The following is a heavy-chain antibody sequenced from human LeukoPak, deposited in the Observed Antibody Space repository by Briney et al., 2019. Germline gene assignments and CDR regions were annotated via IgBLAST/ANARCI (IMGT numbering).Heavy chain of an antibody. CDR3: ARAPPDYGDYAPANFDY. CDR1: GGSISSYY. V-gene: IGHV4-59*01. J-gene: IGHJ4*02. Sequence: SETLSLTCTVSGGSISSYYWSWIRQPPGKGLEWIGYIYYSGSTNYNPSLKSRVTISVDTSKNQFSLKLSSVTAADTAVYYRARAPPDYGDYAPANFDYWGQGTLVTVSS. CDR2: IYYSGST. D-gene: IGHD4-17*01.